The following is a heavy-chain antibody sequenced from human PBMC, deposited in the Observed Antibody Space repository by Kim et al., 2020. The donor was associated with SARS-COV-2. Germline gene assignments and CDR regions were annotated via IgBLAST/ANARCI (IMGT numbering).Heavy chain of an antibody. J-gene: IGHJ4*02. D-gene: IGHD3-3*01. CDR1: GFTFSSYA. CDR2: ISGSGGST. Sequence: GGSLRLSCAASGFTFSSYAMSWVRQAPGKGLEWVSAISGSGGSTYYADSVKGRFTISRDNSKNTLYLQMNSLRAEDTAVYYCAKNAPRGGRITIFGVDAPGKYYFDYWGQGTLVTVSS. V-gene: IGHV3-23*01. CDR3: AKNAPRGGRITIFGVDAPGKYYFDY.